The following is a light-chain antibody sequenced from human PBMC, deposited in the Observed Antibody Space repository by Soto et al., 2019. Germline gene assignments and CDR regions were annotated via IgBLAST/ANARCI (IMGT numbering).Light chain of an antibody. J-gene: IGKJ1*01. CDR1: QSVSSN. Sequence: EIVMTQSPATVSVSPGERATLSCRASQSVSSNLAWYHQKPGQAPRLLIYGSSTRATGIPARFNGSGSGTEFTLTISSLQSEDFAVYYCQQYNNWPQTFGQGTKVDIK. V-gene: IGKV3-15*01. CDR3: QQYNNWPQT. CDR2: GSS.